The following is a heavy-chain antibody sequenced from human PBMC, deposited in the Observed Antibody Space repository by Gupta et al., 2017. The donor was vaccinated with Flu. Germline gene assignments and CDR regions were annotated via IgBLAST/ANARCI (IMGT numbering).Heavy chain of an antibody. D-gene: IGHD3-22*01. V-gene: IGHV4-61*02. CDR2: IYTSGST. CDR1: GGSISSGSYY. J-gene: IGHJ4*02. CDR3: ARGLLKTMILSI. Sequence: QVQLQESGPGLVKPSQTLSPTCTVSGGSISSGSYYWSWIRHPAGKGLEWIGRIYTSGSTNYNPSLKSRVTISVDTSKNQFSLKLSSVTAADTAVYYCARGLLKTMILSIWGQGTLVTVSS.